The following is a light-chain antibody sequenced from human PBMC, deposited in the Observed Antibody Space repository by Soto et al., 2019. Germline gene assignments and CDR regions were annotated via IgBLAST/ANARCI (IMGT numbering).Light chain of an antibody. V-gene: IGKV3-11*01. Sequence: EVVLTQSPATLSSSPGESVTLSCRASQSINTYLAWYQQKPGQAPRLLIYDASYRAAGIPSRFSGSGSGTDFPLTIRSLEPADFAIYHCQQRSNWPLTFGGGTKVEI. CDR3: QQRSNWPLT. J-gene: IGKJ4*01. CDR1: QSINTY. CDR2: DAS.